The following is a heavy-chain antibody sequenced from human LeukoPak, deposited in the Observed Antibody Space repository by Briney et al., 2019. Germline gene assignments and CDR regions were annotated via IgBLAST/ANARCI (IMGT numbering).Heavy chain of an antibody. CDR2: IWSVDSEK. V-gene: IGHV3-33*03. CDR3: AKEGPGGLNF. CDR1: NFPFKNYG. J-gene: IGHJ4*02. D-gene: IGHD3-10*01. Sequence: GKSLRLSCAATNFPFKNYGMHWVRQSPGKGLEWVAVIWSVDSEKHYLDSVKGRFTISRDNSKNMLFLQMNSLRIEDTAVYYCAKEGPGGLNFWGQGTLVTVSS.